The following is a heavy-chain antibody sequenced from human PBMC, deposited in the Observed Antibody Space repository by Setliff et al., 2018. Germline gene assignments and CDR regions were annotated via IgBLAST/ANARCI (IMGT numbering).Heavy chain of an antibody. D-gene: IGHD5-18*01. CDR3: ARDGVHTAMLIDYYYYMDV. CDR1: GYTFINYD. V-gene: IGHV1-69*05. J-gene: IGHJ6*03. CDR2: IIPIFGTT. Sequence: SVKVSCKASGYTFINYDINWVRQATGQGLEWMGGIIPIFGTTDYAQRFQGRVTITTDESTSTAYMELTSLRSEDTAVYYCARDGVHTAMLIDYYYYMDVWGKGTTVTVSS.